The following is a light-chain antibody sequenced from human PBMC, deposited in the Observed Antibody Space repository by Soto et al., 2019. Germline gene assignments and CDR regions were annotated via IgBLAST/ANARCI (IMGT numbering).Light chain of an antibody. CDR3: QQRSNWGGV. Sequence: EIVLTQSPATLSLSPGERATLSCRASQSVSSYLAWYQQKPGQAPRLLIYDASNRATGIPARFSGSGSGTEFTLTISRLEPEDFAVYYWQQRSNWGGVFGPGTKVDIK. V-gene: IGKV3-11*01. CDR2: DAS. CDR1: QSVSSY. J-gene: IGKJ3*01.